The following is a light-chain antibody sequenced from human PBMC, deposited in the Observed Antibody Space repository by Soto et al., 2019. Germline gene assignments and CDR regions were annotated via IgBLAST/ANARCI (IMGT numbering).Light chain of an antibody. CDR3: QQSISSPPWT. CDR2: RAS. V-gene: IGKV1-39*01. J-gene: IGKJ1*01. CDR1: QTISTF. Sequence: DIQMTQSPSSLSASVGDRVTISCRASQTISTFLNWYQQKPGTAPRILIYRASSVKSGVPPRFSGSGSGRDFTLTISSLRPEDIVTYFCQQSISSPPWTFGQGTKVEVK.